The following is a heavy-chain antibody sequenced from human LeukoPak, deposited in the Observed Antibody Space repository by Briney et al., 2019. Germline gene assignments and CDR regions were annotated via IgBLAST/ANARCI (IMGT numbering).Heavy chain of an antibody. J-gene: IGHJ6*04. D-gene: IGHD2-2*01. CDR2: ISGSGGST. CDR3: AKARVYCSSTSCRRNGMDV. CDR1: GFTFSSYA. V-gene: IGHV3-23*01. Sequence: PGGSLRLSCVASGFTFSSYAMSWVRQAPGKGLEWVSAISGSGGSTYYADSVKGRFTISRDNSKNTLYLQMNSLRAEDTAVYYCAKARVYCSSTSCRRNGMDVWGKGTTVTVSS.